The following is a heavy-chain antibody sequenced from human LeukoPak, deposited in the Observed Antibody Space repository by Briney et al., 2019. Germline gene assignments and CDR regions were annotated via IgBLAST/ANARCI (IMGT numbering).Heavy chain of an antibody. D-gene: IGHD2/OR15-2a*01. CDR1: GFTFNTYW. CDR3: ASQQSFHYYYMDV. Sequence: GSLRLSCAASGFTFNTYWMHWVRQAPGKGLVWVSSINADGSSTSYADSMKGRFTISRDNAKNTLYLQMNSLRAEDTAVYYCASQQSFHYYYMDVWGKGTTVTLSS. J-gene: IGHJ6*03. CDR2: INADGSST. V-gene: IGHV3-74*01.